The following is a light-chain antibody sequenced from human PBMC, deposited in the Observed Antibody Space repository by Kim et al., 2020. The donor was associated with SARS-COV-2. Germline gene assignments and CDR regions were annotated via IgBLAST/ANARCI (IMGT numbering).Light chain of an antibody. CDR1: QSVLYSSNNKNY. Sequence: ATINCKSSQSVLYSSNNKNYLAWYQQKPGQPPKLLIYWASTRESGVPDRFSGSGSGTDFTLTISSLQAEDVAIYYCQQYYSTPRTFGQGTKVDIK. CDR3: QQYYSTPRT. V-gene: IGKV4-1*01. J-gene: IGKJ1*01. CDR2: WAS.